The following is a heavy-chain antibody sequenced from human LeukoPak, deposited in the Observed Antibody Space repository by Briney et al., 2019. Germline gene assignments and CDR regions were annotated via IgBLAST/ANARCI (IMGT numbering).Heavy chain of an antibody. CDR1: GFTFSSNFA. D-gene: IGHD4-17*01. Sequence: GGSLRLSCAASGFTFSSNFAMDWALQAPGKGLEWVSYISSASSTIYYADSVKGRFTISRDNAKNSLYLQMDSLRADDTAVYYCARATPYGQEFDYWGQGTLVTVSS. V-gene: IGHV3-48*01. J-gene: IGHJ4*02. CDR3: ARATPYGQEFDY. CDR2: ISSASSTI.